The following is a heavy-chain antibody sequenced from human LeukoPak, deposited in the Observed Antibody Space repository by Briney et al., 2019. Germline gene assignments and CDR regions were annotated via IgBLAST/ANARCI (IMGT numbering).Heavy chain of an antibody. D-gene: IGHD4-17*01. Sequence: PSETLSLTCAVSGGSFSGYYWSWIRQPPGKGLEWIGEINHSGSTNYNPSLKSRVTISVDTSKNQFSLKLSSVTAADTAVYYCARWTTVTRNAFDIWGQGTMVTVSS. CDR2: INHSGST. V-gene: IGHV4-34*01. CDR1: GGSFSGYY. CDR3: ARWTTVTRNAFDI. J-gene: IGHJ3*02.